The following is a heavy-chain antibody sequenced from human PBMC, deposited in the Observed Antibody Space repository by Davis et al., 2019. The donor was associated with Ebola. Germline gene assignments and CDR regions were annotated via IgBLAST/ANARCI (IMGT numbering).Heavy chain of an antibody. J-gene: IGHJ6*02. CDR1: GGTFSSYA. CDR2: IIPIFGTA. V-gene: IGHV1-69*05. Sequence: SVKVSCKASGGTFSSYAISWVRQAPGQGLEWMGGIIPIFGTANYAQKFQGRVTMTRNTSISTAYMELSSLRSEDTAVYYCARVSFGGSYQYYYYYGMDVWGQGTTVTVSS. D-gene: IGHD1-26*01. CDR3: ARVSFGGSYQYYYYYGMDV.